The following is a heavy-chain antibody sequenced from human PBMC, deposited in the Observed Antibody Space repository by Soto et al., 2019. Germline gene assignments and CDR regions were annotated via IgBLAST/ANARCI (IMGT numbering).Heavy chain of an antibody. J-gene: IGHJ6*01. CDR3: VKRMVSYCRYYGLGV. D-gene: IGHD2-8*01. V-gene: IGHV3-23*01. Sequence: EVQLLETGGGLVQPGGSLRLSCATSGFTFTSYPMTWVRHAPGKGLQWVSTISSIDGSTYYADSVKGRFTISRDISTITLSLQMNSLRAEDTAVYYCVKRMVSYCRYYGLGVWGQGTKVIVSS. CDR1: GFTFTSYP. CDR2: ISSIDGST.